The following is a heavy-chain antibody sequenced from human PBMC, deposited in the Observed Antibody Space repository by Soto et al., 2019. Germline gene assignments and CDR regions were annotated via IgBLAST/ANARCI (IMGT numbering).Heavy chain of an antibody. CDR2: IFYTGST. V-gene: IGHV4-59*01. D-gene: IGHD3-16*01. J-gene: IGHJ4*02. CDR3: ARSGHSFGGVV. Sequence: SETLSLTCTVSGGSMSGYYCSWIRQPPGKGLEYIGYIFYTGSTSYNASLTGRVAISLDTPNNQISLKLKSVAAADTAVYYCARSGHSFGGVVWGQGILVTVSS. CDR1: GGSMSGYY.